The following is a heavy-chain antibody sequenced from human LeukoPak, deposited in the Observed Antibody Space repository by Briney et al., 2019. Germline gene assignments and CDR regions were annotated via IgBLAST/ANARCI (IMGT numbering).Heavy chain of an antibody. V-gene: IGHV3-30*02. Sequence: PGGSLRLSCAASGFTFSSYEMNWVRQAPGKGLEWVAFIRYDGSNKYYADSVKGRFTISRDNSKNTLYLQMNSLRAEDTAVYYCAKAGGGYYPSYYYYMAVWGKGTTVTISS. D-gene: IGHD3-22*01. CDR1: GFTFSSYE. CDR2: IRYDGSNK. J-gene: IGHJ6*03. CDR3: AKAGGGYYPSYYYYMAV.